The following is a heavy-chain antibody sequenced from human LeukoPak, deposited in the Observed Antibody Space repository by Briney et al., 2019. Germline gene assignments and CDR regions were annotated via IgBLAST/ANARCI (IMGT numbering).Heavy chain of an antibody. Sequence: PSETLSLTCTVSGGSLSSGDYYWSWIRQPPGKGLEWIGYIYYSGSTYYNPSLKSRVTISVDTSKNQFSLKLSSVTAADTAVYYCARGYYYDSSGSFDYWGQGTLVTVSS. V-gene: IGHV4-30-4*08. CDR1: GGSLSSGDYY. J-gene: IGHJ4*02. CDR3: ARGYYYDSSGSFDY. D-gene: IGHD3-22*01. CDR2: IYYSGST.